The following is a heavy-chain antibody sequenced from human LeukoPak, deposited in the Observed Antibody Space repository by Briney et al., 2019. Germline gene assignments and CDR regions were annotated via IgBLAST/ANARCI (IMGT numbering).Heavy chain of an antibody. V-gene: IGHV1-8*02. J-gene: IGHJ6*03. CDR3: ARKASYGSGSYYYYYYYMDV. CDR1: GFTFTAYY. CDR2: INPNSGNT. Sequence: ASVKVSCKASGFTFTAYYMHWVRQAPGQGLEWMGWINPNSGNTGYAQKFQGRVTMTRNTSISTAYMELSSLRSEDTAVYYCARKASYGSGSYYYYYYYMDVWGKGTTVTISS. D-gene: IGHD3-10*01.